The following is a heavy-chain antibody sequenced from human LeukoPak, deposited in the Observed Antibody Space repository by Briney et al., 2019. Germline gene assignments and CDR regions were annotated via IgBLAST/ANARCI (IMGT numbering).Heavy chain of an antibody. D-gene: IGHD3-22*01. Sequence: GGSLRLSCGASGFTFRSYSMNWVRQAPGKGLEWVSHISSSSSTIYYADSVKGRFTISRDNAKNSLYLQMNSLRAEDTAVYYCAKGITMIVSGAFDIWGQGTMVTVSS. J-gene: IGHJ3*02. CDR3: AKGITMIVSGAFDI. V-gene: IGHV3-48*01. CDR1: GFTFRSYS. CDR2: ISSSSSTI.